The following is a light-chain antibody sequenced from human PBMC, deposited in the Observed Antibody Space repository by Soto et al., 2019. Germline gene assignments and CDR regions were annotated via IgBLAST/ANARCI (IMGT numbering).Light chain of an antibody. CDR3: QHYNSYSEA. J-gene: IGKJ1*01. CDR2: KVS. CDR1: QSISSW. V-gene: IGKV1-5*03. Sequence: DILMSKSPVTLSASVGDRVTITCRASQSISSWLAWYQQKPGKAPKLLIYKVSTLKSGVPSRFSGSGSGTEFTLTISSLQPDDFATYYCQHYNSYSEAFGQGTKVDIK.